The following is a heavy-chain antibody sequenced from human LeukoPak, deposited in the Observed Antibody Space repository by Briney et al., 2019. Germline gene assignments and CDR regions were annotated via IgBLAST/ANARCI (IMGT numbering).Heavy chain of an antibody. CDR1: GYTLTELS. D-gene: IGHD5-18*01. Sequence: ASVKVSCKVSGYTLTELSMHWVRQAPGKGLEWMGGFDPEDGETIYAQKFQGRVTMTRDTSTSTVYMELSSLRSEDTAVYYCARVDTSLSFDYWGQGTLVTVSS. J-gene: IGHJ4*02. V-gene: IGHV1-24*01. CDR3: ARVDTSLSFDY. CDR2: FDPEDGET.